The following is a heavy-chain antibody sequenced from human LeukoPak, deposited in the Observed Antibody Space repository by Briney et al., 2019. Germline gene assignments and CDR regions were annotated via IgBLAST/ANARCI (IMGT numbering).Heavy chain of an antibody. Sequence: GSLRLSCAASGFTFNTYAMSWVRQAPGKGLEWVSSISSSSSYIYYADSVKGRFTISRDNAKNSLYLQMNSLRAEDTAVYYCARVLGYCSGGSCRDAFDIWGQGTMVTVSS. CDR2: ISSSSSYI. D-gene: IGHD2-15*01. V-gene: IGHV3-21*01. CDR1: GFTFNTYA. J-gene: IGHJ3*02. CDR3: ARVLGYCSGGSCRDAFDI.